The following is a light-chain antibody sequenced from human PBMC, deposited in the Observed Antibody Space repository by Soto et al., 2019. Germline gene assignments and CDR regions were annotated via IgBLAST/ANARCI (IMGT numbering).Light chain of an antibody. CDR1: SGNIANNY. CDR2: DDD. Sequence: NFMLSQPLSVSDSPGMTVTISCTRSSGNIANNYVQWYQQRPGSAPTTLIFDDDQRPSGVPDRFSGFVDVSSNSASLTISGLKRDDEDDYYCQSYDAKNRYGVFGGGTKLTVL. V-gene: IGLV6-57*04. J-gene: IGLJ3*02. CDR3: QSYDAKNRYGV.